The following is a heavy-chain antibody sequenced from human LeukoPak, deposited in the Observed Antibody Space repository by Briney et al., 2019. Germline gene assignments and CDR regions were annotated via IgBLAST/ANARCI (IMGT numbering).Heavy chain of an antibody. J-gene: IGHJ4*02. CDR3: ARDATGTPASY. D-gene: IGHD1-1*01. CDR2: IIPIFGTA. CDR1: GGTFSSYA. V-gene: IGHV1-69*05. Sequence: ASVKVSCKASGGTFSSYAISWVRQAPGQGLEWMGGIIPIFGTAYYAQKFQGRVTITTDESTSTAYMELSSLRSEDTAVYYCARDATGTPASYWGQGTLVTVSS.